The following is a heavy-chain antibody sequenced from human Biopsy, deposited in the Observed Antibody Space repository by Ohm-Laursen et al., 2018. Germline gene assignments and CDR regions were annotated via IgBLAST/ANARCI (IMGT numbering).Heavy chain of an antibody. Sequence: ASVKASCKASGGTFINYAISWVRQAPGQGLEWMGWISPKSGDTNYAHKFQGNITMTRDTSMSTAYMEMSRLRCDDTAVYYCALQSVAQMKNFDYWGQGTLVTVSS. D-gene: IGHD6-19*01. CDR1: GGTFINYA. CDR2: ISPKSGDT. J-gene: IGHJ4*02. V-gene: IGHV1-2*02. CDR3: ALQSVAQMKNFDY.